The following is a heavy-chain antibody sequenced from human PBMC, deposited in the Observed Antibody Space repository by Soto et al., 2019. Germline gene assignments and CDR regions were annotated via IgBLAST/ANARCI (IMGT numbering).Heavy chain of an antibody. V-gene: IGHV4-30-4*01. CDR3: ARGRYCLTGRCFPNWFDS. CDR2: IYKSATT. D-gene: IGHD7-27*01. J-gene: IGHJ5*01. CDR1: GDSISNLDYF. Sequence: QVQLLESGPGLVKPSQTLSLTCSVSGDSISNLDYFWAWIRQPPGQALEYIGYIYKSATTYYKPSFDSRVAISVDTSKSQFSLTVTSVTAADTAVYFCARGRYCLTGRCFPNWFDSWGQGDLVTVSS.